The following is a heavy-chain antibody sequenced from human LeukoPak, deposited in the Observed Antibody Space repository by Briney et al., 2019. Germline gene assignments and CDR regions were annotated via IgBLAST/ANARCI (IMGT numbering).Heavy chain of an antibody. D-gene: IGHD3-3*01. CDR2: IKQDGSEK. CDR1: GFTFSSYW. J-gene: IGHJ6*03. CDR3: ARDRDYDFWSFDYYMDV. V-gene: IGHV3-7*01. Sequence: GGSLRLSCAASGFTFSSYWMSWVRQAPGKGLEWVANIKQDGSEKYYVDSVKGRFTISRDNAKNSLYLQMNSLRAEDTAVYYCARDRDYDFWSFDYYMDVWGKGTTVTVSS.